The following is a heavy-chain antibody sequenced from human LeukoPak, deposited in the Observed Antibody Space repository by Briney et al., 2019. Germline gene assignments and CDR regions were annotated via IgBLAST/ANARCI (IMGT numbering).Heavy chain of an antibody. V-gene: IGHV1-2*02. D-gene: IGHD2-2*01. CDR2: IDPNTGDS. J-gene: IGHJ4*02. CDR1: EYTFTGYY. Sequence: ASVKVSCKASEYTFTGYYIHWVRRAPGQGLGWMGWIDPNTGDSNYVQKFQGRVTMTRDTSISTAYMELSRLRSDDTAFYYCARIRYCGGISCYYIDYWGQGTLVTVSA. CDR3: ARIRYCGGISCYYIDY.